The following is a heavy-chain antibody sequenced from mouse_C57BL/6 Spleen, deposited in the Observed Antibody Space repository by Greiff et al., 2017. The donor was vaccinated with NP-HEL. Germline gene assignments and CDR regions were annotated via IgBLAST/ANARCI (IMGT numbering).Heavy chain of an antibody. Sequence: VQLQQPGAELVKPGASVKLSCKASGYTFTSYWMHWVKQRPGQGLEWIGMIHPNSGSTNYNEKFKSKATLTVDKSSSTAYMQLSSLTSEDSAVYYCARSREPPYYAMDYWGQGTSVTVSS. CDR1: GYTFTSYW. CDR3: ARSREPPYYAMDY. CDR2: IHPNSGST. J-gene: IGHJ4*01. V-gene: IGHV1-64*01.